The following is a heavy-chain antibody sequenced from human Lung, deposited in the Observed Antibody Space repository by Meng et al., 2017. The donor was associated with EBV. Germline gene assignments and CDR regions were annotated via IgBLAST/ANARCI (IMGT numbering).Heavy chain of an antibody. CDR3: ARGATSVFDL. CDR2: IIPMFGTA. J-gene: IGHJ2*01. V-gene: IGHV1-69*01. CDR1: GGTFSSYA. Sequence: VQWWQVGAEVKEPGRSVRVPCKASGGTFSSYAISWVRQAPGQGLEWMGGIIPMFGTAKYAQKFQARVTITADESTSTAYLELTSLISEDTAVYYCARGATSVFDLWGRGTLVTVSS.